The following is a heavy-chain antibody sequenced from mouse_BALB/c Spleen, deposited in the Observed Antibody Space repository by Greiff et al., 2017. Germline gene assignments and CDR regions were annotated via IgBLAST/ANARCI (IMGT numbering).Heavy chain of an antibody. CDR3: ARDGGLLRGYFDV. CDR2: ISDGGSYT. CDR1: GFTFSDYY. V-gene: IGHV5-4*02. Sequence: EVKLVESGGGLVKPGGSLKLSCAASGFTFSDYYMYWVRQTPEKRLEWVATISDGGSYTYYPDSVKGRFTISRDNAKNNLYLQMSSLKSEDTAMYYCARDGGLLRGYFDVWGAGTTVTVSS. J-gene: IGHJ1*01. D-gene: IGHD1-1*01.